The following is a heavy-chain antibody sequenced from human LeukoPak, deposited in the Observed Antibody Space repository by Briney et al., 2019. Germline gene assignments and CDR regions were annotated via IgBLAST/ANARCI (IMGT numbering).Heavy chain of an antibody. Sequence: GGSLRLSCAASGFTFSSYSMNWVRQAPGKGLEWVSALSDSGSSTFYADSVKGRFTISRDNSKNTLYLQMNRLRAEDTAVYYCAKGGAVSSKSITMIRGTRRYYYYMDVWGKGTTVTIFS. J-gene: IGHJ6*03. CDR1: GFTFSSYS. V-gene: IGHV3-23*01. D-gene: IGHD3-10*01. CDR3: AKGGAVSSKSITMIRGTRRYYYYMDV. CDR2: LSDSGSST.